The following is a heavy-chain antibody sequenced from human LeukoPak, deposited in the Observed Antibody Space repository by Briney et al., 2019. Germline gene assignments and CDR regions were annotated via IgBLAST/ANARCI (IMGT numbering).Heavy chain of an antibody. Sequence: SETLSLTCTVSGGSISSYYWSWIRQPPGKGLEWIGYIYYSGSTNYNPSLESRVTISVDTSKNQFSLKLSSVTAADTAVYYCARGEAVAVLDYWGQGTLVTVSS. V-gene: IGHV4-59*01. J-gene: IGHJ4*02. CDR1: GGSISSYY. CDR2: IYYSGST. D-gene: IGHD6-19*01. CDR3: ARGEAVAVLDY.